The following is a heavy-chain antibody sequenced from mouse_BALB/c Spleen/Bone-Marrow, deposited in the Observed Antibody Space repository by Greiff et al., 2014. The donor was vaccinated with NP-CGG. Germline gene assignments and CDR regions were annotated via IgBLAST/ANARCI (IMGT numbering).Heavy chain of an antibody. J-gene: IGHJ3*01. Sequence: EVKLEESGGDLVKPGGSLKLSCAASGFSFSGYGMSWVRQTPDKRLEWVATIGVGGTYTYYPDSVKGRFTISRDNAKNTLYLRMSSLKSEDTAMYYCARPFTTVVATVFAYWGQGTLVTVSA. CDR1: GFSFSGYG. CDR2: IGVGGTYT. CDR3: ARPFTTVVATVFAY. V-gene: IGHV5-6*02. D-gene: IGHD1-1*01.